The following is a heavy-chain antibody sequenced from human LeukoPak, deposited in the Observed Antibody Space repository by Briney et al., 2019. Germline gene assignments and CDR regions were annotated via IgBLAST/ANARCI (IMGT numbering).Heavy chain of an antibody. CDR1: GFTFSSYA. V-gene: IGHV3-30-3*01. CDR2: ISYDGSNK. CDR3: ARVSDTAMAQGIDY. D-gene: IGHD5-18*01. J-gene: IGHJ4*02. Sequence: PGGSLRLSCAASGFTFSSYAMHWVRQAPGKGLEWVAVISYDGSNKYYADSVKGRFTISRDNSKNTLYLQMNSLRAEDTAVYYCARVSDTAMAQGIDYWGQGTLVTVSS.